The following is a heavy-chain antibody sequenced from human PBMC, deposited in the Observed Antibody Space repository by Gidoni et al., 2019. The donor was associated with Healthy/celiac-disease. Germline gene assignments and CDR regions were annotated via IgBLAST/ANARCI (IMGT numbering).Heavy chain of an antibody. CDR2: IYPGDSDT. Sequence: EVQLVQSGAEVKKPGESLKISCQGSAYSFTSYWNGWVRQMPGKGLEWMGIIYPGDSDTRYSPSFQGQVTISADKSISTAYLQWSSLKASDTAMYYCARHGVSGSYYEMLDYWGQGTLVTVSS. J-gene: IGHJ4*02. CDR3: ARHGVSGSYYEMLDY. CDR1: AYSFTSYW. D-gene: IGHD1-26*01. V-gene: IGHV5-51*01.